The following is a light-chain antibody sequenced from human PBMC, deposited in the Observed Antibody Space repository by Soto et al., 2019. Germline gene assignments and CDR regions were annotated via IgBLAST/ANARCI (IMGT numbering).Light chain of an antibody. CDR1: QSIRSNS. V-gene: IGKV3-20*01. J-gene: IGKJ1*01. CDR2: GAS. Sequence: EIVLTQSPGTLSLSPGQRATLSCRASQSIRSNSLAWYQQRPGQAPRLLIYGASSRATGIPDRFSGSGSGTDFTLTISRLEPEDFAVYYCQQYGSSGTFGQGTKVDIK. CDR3: QQYGSSGT.